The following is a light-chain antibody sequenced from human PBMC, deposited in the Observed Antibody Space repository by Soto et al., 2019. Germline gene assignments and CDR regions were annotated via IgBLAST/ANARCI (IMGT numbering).Light chain of an antibody. CDR3: QQLHSYTFT. V-gene: IGKV1-9*01. J-gene: IGKJ5*01. CDR2: AAT. CDR1: QGVSSS. Sequence: IQLTQSPPSLSASVGDRVTITCRASQGVSSSLAWYHKQPGKDPKLLIYAATTLQSGVPSRFSGSGSGTDFNLTINRLQTEDFATYECQQLHSYTFTVGQGTRREIK.